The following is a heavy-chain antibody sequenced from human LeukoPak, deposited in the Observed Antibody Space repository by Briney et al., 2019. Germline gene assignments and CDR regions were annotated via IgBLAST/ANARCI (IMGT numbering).Heavy chain of an antibody. CDR2: IKQDGSEK. V-gene: IGHV3-7*01. Sequence: GGSLRLSCAASGFTFSSYWMSWVRQAPGKGLEWVANIKQDGSEKYYVDSVKGRFTISRDNAKNSLYLQMNSLRAEDTAVYYCARADSYGYSGDAFDIWGQGTMVTVSS. J-gene: IGHJ3*02. D-gene: IGHD5-18*01. CDR1: GFTFSSYW. CDR3: ARADSYGYSGDAFDI.